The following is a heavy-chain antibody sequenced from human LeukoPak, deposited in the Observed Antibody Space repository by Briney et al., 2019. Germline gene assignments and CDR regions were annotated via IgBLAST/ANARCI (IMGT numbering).Heavy chain of an antibody. CDR2: MYYSGST. V-gene: IGHV4-39*07. CDR3: ARAGGFTILRGAVNNWFDP. J-gene: IGHJ5*02. D-gene: IGHD3-10*01. Sequence: SETLSLTCTVSGGSISSNSYYWGWIRQPPGKGLEWIGSMYYSGSTYYNPSLKSRVTISVDTSKNQFSLKLSSVTAADTAVYYCARAGGFTILRGAVNNWFDPWGQGTLVTVSS. CDR1: GGSISSNSYY.